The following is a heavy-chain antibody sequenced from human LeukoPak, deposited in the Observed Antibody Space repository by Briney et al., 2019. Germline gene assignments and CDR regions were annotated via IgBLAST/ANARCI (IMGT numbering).Heavy chain of an antibody. CDR3: ARGYYNSSGYLISYTLFDP. D-gene: IGHD3-22*01. J-gene: IGHJ5*02. CDR1: GGSISSSYW. V-gene: IGHV4-4*02. Sequence: PSGTLSLTCAVSGGSISSSYWWSWVRQPPGRGLEWIGYIYRSENPSYNPSLKGRVTMSADKSKNQFSLKLSSVTAADTAVYYCARGYYNSSGYLISYTLFDPWGQGTLVTVSS. CDR2: IYRSENP.